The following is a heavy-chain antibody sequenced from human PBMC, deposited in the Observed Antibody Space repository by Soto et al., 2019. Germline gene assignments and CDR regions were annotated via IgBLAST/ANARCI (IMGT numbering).Heavy chain of an antibody. V-gene: IGHV3-30-3*01. CDR3: ARDLQDIVVVPAAYFDY. D-gene: IGHD2-2*01. Sequence: QVQLVESGGGVVQPGRSLRLSCAASGFTFSSYAMHWVRQAPGKGLEWVAVISYDGSNKYYADSVKGRFTIYRDNSKNTLYLQMNSLRAEDTAVYYCARDLQDIVVVPAAYFDYWGQGTLVTVSS. J-gene: IGHJ4*02. CDR2: ISYDGSNK. CDR1: GFTFSSYA.